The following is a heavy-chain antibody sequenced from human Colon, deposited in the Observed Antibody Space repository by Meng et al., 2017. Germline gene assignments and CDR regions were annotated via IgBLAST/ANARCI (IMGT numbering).Heavy chain of an antibody. J-gene: IGHJ4*02. CDR2: INEDGIVT. Sequence: EAQLGESGGGLVQPGGSLRLSCAASGFTFSSYWMHWVRQVPGKGLVWVSRINEDGIVTNYADSVKGRFTVSRDNAKNTLYLQMNSLRVEDTAVYYCARINYAEDSWGQGTLVTVSS. CDR1: GFTFSSYW. CDR3: ARINYAEDS. V-gene: IGHV3-74*01. D-gene: IGHD4-17*01.